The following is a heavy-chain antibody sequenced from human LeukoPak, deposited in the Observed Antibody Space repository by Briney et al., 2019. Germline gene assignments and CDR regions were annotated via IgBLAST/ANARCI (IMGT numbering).Heavy chain of an antibody. D-gene: IGHD4-23*01. V-gene: IGHV1-2*04. J-gene: IGHJ4*02. CDR2: VNPDGGGT. CDR1: GYTFTAYY. CDR3: ATDNYGGNSFDY. Sequence: ASVKVSCKASGYTFTAYYIHWVRQAPGQGLDWVGWVNPDGGGTRYSPKFRASVTMTRDTSISTAYMELISLTSDDTAVYYCATDNYGGNSFDYWGQGTLVTVSS.